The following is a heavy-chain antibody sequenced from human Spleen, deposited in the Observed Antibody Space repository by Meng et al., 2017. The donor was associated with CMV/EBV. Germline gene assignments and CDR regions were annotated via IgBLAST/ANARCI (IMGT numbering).Heavy chain of an antibody. Sequence: TFSSYAMSWVRQAPGKGLEWIGSIYYSGSTFYNPSLKSPVTISVDTSKNQFSLKLNSVTAADTAVYYCARETMILVVDYWGQGTLVTVSS. V-gene: IGHV4-39*07. CDR3: ARETMILVVDY. CDR1: TFSSYA. J-gene: IGHJ4*02. D-gene: IGHD3-22*01. CDR2: IYYSGST.